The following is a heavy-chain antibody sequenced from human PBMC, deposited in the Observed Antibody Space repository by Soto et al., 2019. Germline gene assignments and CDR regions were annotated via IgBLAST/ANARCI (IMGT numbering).Heavy chain of an antibody. CDR2: ISAGGGNT. CDR1: GFSFNIYA. CDR3: AKAPTYDYYYYMDD. Sequence: EVHLLESGGGLVQPGGSLRLSCAASGFSFNIYAMKWVRQAPGKGLECVSAISAGGGNTYYADSVKGRFTISRDNSKNTLYLQMNSLRADDTAVYYCAKAPTYDYYYYMDDWGKGTTVTVS. J-gene: IGHJ6*03. V-gene: IGHV3-23*01.